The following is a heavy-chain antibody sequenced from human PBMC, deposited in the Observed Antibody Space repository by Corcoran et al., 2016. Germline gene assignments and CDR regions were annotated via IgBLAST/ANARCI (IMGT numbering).Heavy chain of an antibody. CDR1: GFTFSSYW. Sequence: EVQLVESGGGLVQPGGSLRLSCAASGFTFSSYWMSWVRQAPGKGLEWVANIKQDGSEKYYVDSVKGRFTISRDNAKNSLYLQMNSLRAEDTAVDYCARAQRYSSTYYYYGMDVWGQGTTVTVSS. CDR3: ARAQRYSSTYYYYGMDV. V-gene: IGHV3-7*01. D-gene: IGHD6-13*01. J-gene: IGHJ6*02. CDR2: IKQDGSEK.